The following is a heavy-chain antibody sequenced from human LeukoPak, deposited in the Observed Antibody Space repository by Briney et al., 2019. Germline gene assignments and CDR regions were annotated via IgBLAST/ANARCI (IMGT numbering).Heavy chain of an antibody. CDR2: ISSSSSYI. J-gene: IGHJ4*02. D-gene: IGHD3-10*01. CDR1: GFTFSSYS. CDR3: VRDNEAESLWFGELTFDY. Sequence: GGSLRLSCAASGFTFSSYSMNWVRQAPGKGLEWVSSISSSSSYIYYADSVKGRFTISRDNAKNSLYLQMNSLRAEDTAVYYCVRDNEAESLWFGELTFDYWGRGTLVTVSS. V-gene: IGHV3-21*01.